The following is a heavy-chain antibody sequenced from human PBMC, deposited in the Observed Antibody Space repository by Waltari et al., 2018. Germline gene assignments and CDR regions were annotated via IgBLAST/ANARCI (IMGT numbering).Heavy chain of an antibody. J-gene: IGHJ3*02. CDR2: IYYNGNT. Sequence: QVQLQESGQGLLKPSQILSLTCTVSGSSISNANYYWTWVRQHPGNGLELTGYIYYNGNTYYNPSLKSLVTISLDKSENQFSLWLSSVTAADTAVYYCASGDLAVAGTGAFDIWGQGTMVTVSS. V-gene: IGHV4-31*01. CDR3: ASGDLAVAGTGAFDI. D-gene: IGHD6-19*01. CDR1: GSSISNANYY.